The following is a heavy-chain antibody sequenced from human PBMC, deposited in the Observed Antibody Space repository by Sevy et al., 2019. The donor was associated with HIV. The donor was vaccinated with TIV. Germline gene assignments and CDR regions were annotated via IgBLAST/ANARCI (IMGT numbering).Heavy chain of an antibody. CDR3: VLGYSSGWYEY. CDR2: IYYSGST. V-gene: IGHV4-39*01. CDR1: GGSISSSSYY. D-gene: IGHD6-19*01. Sequence: SETLSLTCTVSGGSISSSSYYWGWIRQPPGKGLEWIGSIYYSGSTYYNPSLKSRVTISVDTSENQFSLKLSSVTAADTAVYYCVLGYSSGWYEYWGQGTLVTVSS. J-gene: IGHJ4*02.